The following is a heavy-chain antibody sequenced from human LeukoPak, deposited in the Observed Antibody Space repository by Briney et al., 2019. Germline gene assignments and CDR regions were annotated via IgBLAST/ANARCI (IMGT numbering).Heavy chain of an antibody. CDR1: GGSISSYY. CDR2: IYYSGST. D-gene: IGHD3-10*01. J-gene: IGHJ5*02. CDR3: ARAIWVGESWWFDP. Sequence: PSETLSLTCTVSGGSISSYYWSWIRQPPVKGLEWIGYIYYSGSTNYNPSLKSRVTISVDTSKNQFSLKLSSVTAADTAVYYCARAIWVGESWWFDPWGQGTLVTVSS. V-gene: IGHV4-59*08.